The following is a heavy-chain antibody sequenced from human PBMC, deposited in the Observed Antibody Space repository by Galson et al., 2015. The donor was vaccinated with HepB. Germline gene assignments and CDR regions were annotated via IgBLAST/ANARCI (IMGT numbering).Heavy chain of an antibody. CDR1: GFTFSGYS. CDR2: ISTASSTI. CDR3: ARVLYCSGGSCFAPYYLDY. V-gene: IGHV3-48*01. J-gene: IGHJ4*02. Sequence: LRLSCAGSGFTFSGYSMNWVRQAPGEGLEWVSYISTASSTIYYADSVEGRFTISRDNAKNSLYLEMNSLRAEDTAVYYCARVLYCSGGSCFAPYYLDYWGQGTLVTVSS. D-gene: IGHD2-15*01.